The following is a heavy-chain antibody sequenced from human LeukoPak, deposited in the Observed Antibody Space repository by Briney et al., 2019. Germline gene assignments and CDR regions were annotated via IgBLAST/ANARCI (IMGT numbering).Heavy chain of an antibody. CDR1: GFTFSSYA. CDR2: ISGSGGST. CDR3: AKGPRMIVVDPYYFDY. Sequence: GGSLRLSCAASGFTFSSYAMSWVRQAPGKGLEWVSAISGSGGSTYYADSVKGRFTISRDNSKNTLYLQMNSLRAEDTAVYYCAKGPRMIVVDPYYFDYWGQGTLVTVSS. D-gene: IGHD3-22*01. V-gene: IGHV3-23*01. J-gene: IGHJ4*02.